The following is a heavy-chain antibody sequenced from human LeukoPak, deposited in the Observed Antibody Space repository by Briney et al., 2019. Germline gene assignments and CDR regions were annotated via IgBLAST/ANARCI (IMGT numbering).Heavy chain of an antibody. V-gene: IGHV1-69*05. CDR2: IIPIFGTA. CDR3: ARGETATTGTTPWGAFDI. Sequence: GASVKVSCKASGGTFSNYAISWVRQAPGQGLECMGGIIPIFGTANYAQKFQGRVTITTDESTSTAYMELSSLRSEDTAVYYCARGETATTGTTPWGAFDIWGQGTMVTVSS. D-gene: IGHD1-7*01. J-gene: IGHJ3*02. CDR1: GGTFSNYA.